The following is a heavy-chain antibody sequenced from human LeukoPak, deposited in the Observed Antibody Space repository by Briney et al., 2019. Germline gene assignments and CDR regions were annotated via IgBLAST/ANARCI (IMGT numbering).Heavy chain of an antibody. CDR1: GFTFSSYA. J-gene: IGHJ4*02. CDR2: ISGSGGST. Sequence: PGGSLRLSCAASGFTFSSYAMSWVRQAPGKGLEWVSAISGSGGSTYYADSVKGRFTISRDNSKNTLYLQMNSLRAEDTAVYYCAKDYSLGWGIAVAGTSFDYWGQGTLVTVSS. D-gene: IGHD6-19*01. CDR3: AKDYSLGWGIAVAGTSFDY. V-gene: IGHV3-23*01.